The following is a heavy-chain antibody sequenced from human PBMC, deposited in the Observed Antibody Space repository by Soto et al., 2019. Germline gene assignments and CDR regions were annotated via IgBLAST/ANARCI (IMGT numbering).Heavy chain of an antibody. Sequence: EVQLLESGGGLVQPGGSLTLSCAASGFTFSSYGMSWVRQAPGKGLEWVSGISGSGGSTYYADSVKGRFSISRDNSNNTLFLQMTSLRAEDTTLYYCAKARYYDSTGYLYYFDFWGQGTLVTVSS. V-gene: IGHV3-23*01. CDR3: AKARYYDSTGYLYYFDF. CDR2: ISGSGGST. D-gene: IGHD3-22*01. CDR1: GFTFSSYG. J-gene: IGHJ4*02.